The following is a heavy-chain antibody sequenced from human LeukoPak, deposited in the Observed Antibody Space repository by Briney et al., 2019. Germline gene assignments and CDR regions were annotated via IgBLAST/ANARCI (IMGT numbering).Heavy chain of an antibody. CDR1: GESISGSY. CDR2: IYYSGST. D-gene: IGHD2-21*01. Sequence: SETLSLTCTVSGESISGSYWTWIRQPPGKGLGWIGYIYYSGSTNSNPSLKSRVTISVDTSKNQFSLKLSSVTAADTAVYYCARGVVIAPQTFDYWGQGTLVTVSS. CDR3: ARGVVIAPQTFDY. J-gene: IGHJ4*02. V-gene: IGHV4-59*01.